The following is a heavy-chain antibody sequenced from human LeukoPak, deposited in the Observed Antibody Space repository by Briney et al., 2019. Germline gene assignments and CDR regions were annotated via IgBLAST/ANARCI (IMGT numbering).Heavy chain of an antibody. D-gene: IGHD3-10*01. CDR1: GYTFTSYG. Sequence: ASVRVSCKTSGYTFTSYGISWVRQAPGQGLAWMGWISTYNRNTNYAQKLQGRVTMTTDTSTSTAYMELRSLRSDDTAVYFCARMVRGAYYYYYGMDVWGQGTTVTVSS. V-gene: IGHV1-18*01. CDR2: ISTYNRNT. J-gene: IGHJ6*02. CDR3: ARMVRGAYYYYYGMDV.